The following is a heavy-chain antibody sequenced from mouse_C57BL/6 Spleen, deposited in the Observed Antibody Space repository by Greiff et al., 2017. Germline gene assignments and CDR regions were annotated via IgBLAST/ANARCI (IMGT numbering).Heavy chain of an antibody. CDR2: IYPGSGNT. Sequence: VQLQQSGAELVRPGASVKLSCKASGYTFTDYYINWVKQRPGQGLEWIARIYPGSGNTYYNEKFKGKATLTAEKSSSTAYMQLGSLTSEDSAVYFCARTGSVYYDYDGYFDYWGQGTTLTVSS. CDR3: ARTGSVYYDYDGYFDY. V-gene: IGHV1-76*01. J-gene: IGHJ2*01. CDR1: GYTFTDYY. D-gene: IGHD2-4*01.